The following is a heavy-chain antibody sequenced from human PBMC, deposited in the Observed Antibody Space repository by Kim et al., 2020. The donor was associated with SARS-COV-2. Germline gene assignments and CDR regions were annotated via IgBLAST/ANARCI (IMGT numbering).Heavy chain of an antibody. CDR1: GGTFSSYA. V-gene: IGHV1-69*13. CDR3: ARSRRGFNDNWFDP. CDR2: IIPIFGTA. D-gene: IGHD3-10*01. Sequence: SVKVSCKASGGTFSSYAISWVRQAPGQGLEWMGGIIPIFGTANYAQKFQGRVTITADESTSTAYMELSSLRSEDTAVYYCARSRRGFNDNWFDPWGQGTLVTVSS. J-gene: IGHJ5*02.